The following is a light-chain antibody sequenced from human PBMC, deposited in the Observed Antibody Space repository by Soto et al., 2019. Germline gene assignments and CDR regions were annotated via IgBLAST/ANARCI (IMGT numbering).Light chain of an antibody. CDR1: QSVSSSY. V-gene: IGKV3-20*01. CDR2: GAS. CDR3: QQGYSFAFT. J-gene: IGKJ3*01. Sequence: ETVLTQSPATLSLSPGEGATLACGASQSVSSSYLAWYQQKPGQAPSLLIYGASSRDTGIPDRFSGSGSGTDFTLTISRLEPEDVEVYYCQQGYSFAFTFGPGTKVDI.